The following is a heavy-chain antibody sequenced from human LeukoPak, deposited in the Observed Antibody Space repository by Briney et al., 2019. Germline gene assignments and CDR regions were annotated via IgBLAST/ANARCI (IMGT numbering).Heavy chain of an antibody. D-gene: IGHD3-10*01. CDR2: MYYSGSS. J-gene: IGHJ3*02. V-gene: IGHV4-30-4*01. CDR3: ARAHYYGSGSPDAFDI. CDR1: NGSVSSNDYS. Sequence: PSQTLSLTCTVSNGSVSSNDYSWRWVRQPPGRGLEWIGYMYYSGSSYYSPSLKSRVTISVDTSKNRFSLKLSSVTAADTAVYYCARAHYYGSGSPDAFDIWGQGTLVTVFS.